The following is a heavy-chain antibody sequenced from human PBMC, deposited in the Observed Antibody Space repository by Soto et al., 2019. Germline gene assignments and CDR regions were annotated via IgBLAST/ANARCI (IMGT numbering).Heavy chain of an antibody. D-gene: IGHD5-12*01. CDR1: GVTFSGSA. V-gene: IGHV3-73*01. J-gene: IGHJ4*02. CDR2: IRSKANSYAT. Sequence: EVQVVVSGGGLVQPGGSLKLSCAASGVTFSGSAMHWVRQASGKGLEWVGRIRSKANSYATAYGASVKGRFTMSRDDSNNTAYLQMNSLKTEDTAVYYCSTRGDGYNADFDYWGQGTLVTVSS. CDR3: STRGDGYNADFDY.